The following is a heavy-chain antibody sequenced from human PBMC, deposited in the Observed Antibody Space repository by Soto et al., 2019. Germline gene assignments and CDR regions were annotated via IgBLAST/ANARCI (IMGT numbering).Heavy chain of an antibody. CDR1: GYTFTSYD. CDR3: ARVYSGYDSIYIGY. CDR2: MNPNSGNT. V-gene: IGHV1-8*01. J-gene: IGHJ4*02. Sequence: QVQLVQSGAEVKKPGASVKVSCKASGYTFTSYDINWVRQATGQGLEWMGWMNPNSGNTGYAQKFQGRVNMTRNTSISTAYMELSSLRSEDAAVYDCARVYSGYDSIYIGYWGQGTKVTVSS. D-gene: IGHD5-12*01.